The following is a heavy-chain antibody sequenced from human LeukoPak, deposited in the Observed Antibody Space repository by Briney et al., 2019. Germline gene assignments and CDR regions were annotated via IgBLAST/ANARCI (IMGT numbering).Heavy chain of an antibody. Sequence: PSETLSLTCAVYGGSFSGYYWSWIRQPPGKGLEWIGEINHSGSTNYNPSLKSRVTISVDTSKNQFSLKLSSVTAADTAVYYGARSSRGYKDYWGQGTLVTVSS. CDR2: INHSGST. J-gene: IGHJ4*02. D-gene: IGHD5-24*01. V-gene: IGHV4-34*01. CDR3: ARSSRGYKDY. CDR1: GGSFSGYY.